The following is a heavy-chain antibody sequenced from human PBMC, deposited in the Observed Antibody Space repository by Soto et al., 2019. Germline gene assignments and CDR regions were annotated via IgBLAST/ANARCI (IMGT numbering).Heavy chain of an antibody. CDR1: GGSISSYY. V-gene: IGHV4-59*08. CDR2: IYYSGGT. CDR3: AGDIRSGSYRFDF. D-gene: IGHD1-26*01. J-gene: IGHJ4*02. Sequence: SETLSLTCTVSGGSISSYYWSWIRQPPGKGLEWIGYIYYSGGTVYNPHLRSRVSISADSSRNQFSLKLTSVTAADTAIYYCAGDIRSGSYRFDFWGQGTLVTVSS.